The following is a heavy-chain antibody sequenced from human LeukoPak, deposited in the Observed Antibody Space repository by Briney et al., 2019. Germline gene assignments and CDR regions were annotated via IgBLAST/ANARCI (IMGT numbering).Heavy chain of an antibody. CDR1: GGSISSGGYY. CDR2: IYYSGST. V-gene: IGHV4-31*03. J-gene: IGHJ4*02. CDR3: ARESADYYDSSGTTYYFDY. D-gene: IGHD3-22*01. Sequence: SETLCLTCTVSGGSISSGGYYWSWIRQHPGKGLEWIGYIYYSGSTYYNPSLKSRVTISVDTSKNQFSLKLSSVTAADTAVYCCARESADYYDSSGTTYYFDYWGQGTLVTVSS.